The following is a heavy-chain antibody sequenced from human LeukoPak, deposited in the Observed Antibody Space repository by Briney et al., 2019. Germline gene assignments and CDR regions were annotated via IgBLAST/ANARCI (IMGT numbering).Heavy chain of an antibody. CDR2: SRPKRNSYTT. V-gene: IGHV3-72*01. J-gene: IGHJ3*02. CDR3: TRDGGRQGNTAFDI. D-gene: IGHD3-16*01. Sequence: GGSLRLSCSASALTLSDHFIDWVRQGPGKGLEWVGRSRPKRNSYTTEYAASVKGRFAISRDDSKNSLFLQMNSLRTEDTAVYYCTRDGGRQGNTAFDIWGPGTMVTVSS. CDR1: ALTLSDHF.